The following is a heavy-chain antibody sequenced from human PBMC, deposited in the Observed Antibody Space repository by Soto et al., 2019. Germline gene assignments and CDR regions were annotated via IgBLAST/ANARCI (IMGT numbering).Heavy chain of an antibody. CDR2: VYSSGTT. Sequence: SETLSLTCSVSGGSINSYWWSWIRQPAGKGLEWIGRVYSSGTTDYNPSLNSRATMSVETSKNQFSLRLTSVTAADTAVYYCARDIGSYAYAEGYWGQGIQVTVSS. CDR1: GGSINSYW. V-gene: IGHV4-4*07. CDR3: ARDIGSYAYAEGY. D-gene: IGHD2-2*01. J-gene: IGHJ4*02.